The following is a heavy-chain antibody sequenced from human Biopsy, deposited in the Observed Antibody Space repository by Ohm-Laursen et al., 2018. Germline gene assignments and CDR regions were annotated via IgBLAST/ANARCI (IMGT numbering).Heavy chain of an antibody. D-gene: IGHD2/OR15-2a*01. V-gene: IGHV4-59*01. CDR1: GDSLSSYF. CDR3: ARATNSTGWPYYYFYGMDV. Sequence: GTLSLTCTVSGDSLSSYFWSWIRQTPGKGLEWIGYTYYSGSTNYNPSLKSRVTISVDTSKNQFSLRLNSVTAADTAVYYCARATNSTGWPYYYFYGMDVWGQGTTVTVSS. J-gene: IGHJ6*02. CDR2: TYYSGST.